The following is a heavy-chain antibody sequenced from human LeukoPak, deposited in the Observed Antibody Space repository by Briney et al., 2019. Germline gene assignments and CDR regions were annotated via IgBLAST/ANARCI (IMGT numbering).Heavy chain of an antibody. Sequence: GGSLRLSCAAPGFTFSSYAMSWVRQAPGKGLEWVSAISGSGGSTYYADSVKGRFTISRDNSKNTLYLQMNSLRAEDTAVYYCAKSRGDYYYDSGGYYSPSDYWGQGTLVTVSS. CDR1: GFTFSSYA. D-gene: IGHD3-22*01. J-gene: IGHJ4*02. CDR2: ISGSGGST. CDR3: AKSRGDYYYDSGGYYSPSDY. V-gene: IGHV3-23*01.